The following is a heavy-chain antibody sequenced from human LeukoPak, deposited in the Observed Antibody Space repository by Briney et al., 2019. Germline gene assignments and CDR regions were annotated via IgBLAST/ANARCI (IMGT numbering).Heavy chain of an antibody. D-gene: IGHD2-15*01. V-gene: IGHV3-30*18. J-gene: IGHJ4*02. CDR1: GFTFSSYG. Sequence: PGGSLRLSCAASGFTFSSYGMHWVRQAPGKGLEWVAVISYDGSNKYYADSVKGRFTISRGNSKNTLYLQMNSLRAEDTAVYYCANTLGCSGGSCYSRVDYWGQGTLVTVSS. CDR3: ANTLGCSGGSCYSRVDY. CDR2: ISYDGSNK.